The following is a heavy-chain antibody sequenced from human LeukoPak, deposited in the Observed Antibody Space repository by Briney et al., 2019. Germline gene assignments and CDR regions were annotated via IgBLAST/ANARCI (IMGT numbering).Heavy chain of an antibody. CDR3: ARLVRDFYYMDV. CDR1: GGSISSSSSY. J-gene: IGHJ6*03. V-gene: IGHV4-39*01. Sequence: SETLSLTCTVSGGSISSSSSYWGWIRQPPGKGLEWIGSIYYTERAYYNPSLQSRVNISVDTSKNQFSLKMSSMTAADTAVYYCARLVRDFYYMDVWGKGTTVTISS. CDR2: IYYTERA.